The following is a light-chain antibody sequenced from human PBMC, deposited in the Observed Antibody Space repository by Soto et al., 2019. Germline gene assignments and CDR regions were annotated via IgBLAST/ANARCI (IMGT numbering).Light chain of an antibody. V-gene: IGLV2-14*01. CDR2: EVS. CDR3: SSYTGSSTPYV. CDR1: SSDVGGYNY. J-gene: IGLJ1*01. Sequence: ALTQPASVSGSPGQSITISCTGTSSDVGGYNYVSWYQQHPGKAPKLMIYEVSNRPSGVSNRFSGSKSGNTASLTISGLQAEDEADYYCSSYTGSSTPYVFGTGTKVTVL.